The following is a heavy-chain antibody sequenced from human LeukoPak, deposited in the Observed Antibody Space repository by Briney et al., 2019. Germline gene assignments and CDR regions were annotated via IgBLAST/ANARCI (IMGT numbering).Heavy chain of an antibody. Sequence: GGSLRLSXAASGFTFSNAWMSWVRQAPGKGLGWVGRIKSKTDGGTTDYAAPVKSRFTISRDDSKNTLYLQMHSLKTEDKAVYYCATTYYYDSSVGGFADYWGQGTLDTVSS. D-gene: IGHD3-22*01. V-gene: IGHV3-15*01. CDR3: ATTYYYDSSVGGFADY. CDR1: GFTFSNAW. CDR2: IKSKTDGGTT. J-gene: IGHJ4*02.